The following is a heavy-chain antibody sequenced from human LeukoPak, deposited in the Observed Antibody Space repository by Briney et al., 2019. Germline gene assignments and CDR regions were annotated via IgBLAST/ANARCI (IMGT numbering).Heavy chain of an antibody. V-gene: IGHV1-24*01. CDR1: GYTLNELS. CDR3: ARVAGSSYDY. Sequence: AVKVSRKVSGYTLNELSMHWVRQAPAKGLEWVGGFDLEDGETIYAQKFQSRVTMTEDTSTDTAYMERSSLRSEYTAVYYCARVAGSSYDYWGQGTLVTVSS. J-gene: IGHJ4*02. CDR2: FDLEDGET. D-gene: IGHD3-10*01.